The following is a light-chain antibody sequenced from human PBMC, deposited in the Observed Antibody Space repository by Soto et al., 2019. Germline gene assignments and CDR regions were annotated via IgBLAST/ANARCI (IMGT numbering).Light chain of an antibody. V-gene: IGLV2-14*01. J-gene: IGLJ1*01. CDR2: DVS. Sequence: QSVLAQPASVFGSPGQSITISCTGTSSDVGGYNYVSWYQQHPGKAPKLMIYDVSNRPSGASNRFSGSKSGNTASLTISGLQAEDEADYYCSSYTSSSTLYVFGTGTKVTVL. CDR3: SSYTSSSTLYV. CDR1: SSDVGGYNY.